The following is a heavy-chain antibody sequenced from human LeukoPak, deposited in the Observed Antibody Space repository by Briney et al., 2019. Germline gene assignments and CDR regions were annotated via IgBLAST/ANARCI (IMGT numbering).Heavy chain of an antibody. Sequence: GASVKVSCKASGYTFTGYYMHWVRQAPGQGLEWMGWINPNSGGTNYAQKFQGRVTMTRDTSISTAYMELSRLRSEDTAVYYCAREARVIAARPHPVDYYYYYMDVWGKGTTVTVSS. V-gene: IGHV1-2*02. CDR2: INPNSGGT. CDR3: AREARVIAARPHPVDYYYYYMDV. CDR1: GYTFTGYY. J-gene: IGHJ6*03. D-gene: IGHD6-6*01.